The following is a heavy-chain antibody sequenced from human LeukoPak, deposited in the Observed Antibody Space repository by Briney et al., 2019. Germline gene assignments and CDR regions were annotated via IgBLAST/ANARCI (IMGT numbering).Heavy chain of an antibody. D-gene: IGHD4-17*01. CDR3: ACGDYTGGFDY. CDR2: IYSGGST. CDR1: GLTVSRNY. J-gene: IGHJ4*02. Sequence: GGSLRLSCAASGLTVSRNYMSWVRQAPGKGLEWVSVIYSGGSTYYADSVKGRFTISRDNSKNTLYLQMNSLRAEDTAVYYCACGDYTGGFDYWGQGTLVTVSS. V-gene: IGHV3-66*01.